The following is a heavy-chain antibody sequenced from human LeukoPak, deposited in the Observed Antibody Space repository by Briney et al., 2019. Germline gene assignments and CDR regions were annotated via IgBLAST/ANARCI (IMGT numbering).Heavy chain of an antibody. CDR3: ASPPLGSEIPTGGFDL. V-gene: IGHV1-69*13. CDR2: IIPIFGTA. Sequence: PGASVKVTCKASGGTFSSYAISWVRQAPGQGLEWMGGIIPIFGTANYAQKFQGRVTITADESTSTAYMELSSLRSEDTAVYYCASPPLGSEIPTGGFDLWGRGTLVTVSS. D-gene: IGHD2-8*02. CDR1: GGTFSSYA. J-gene: IGHJ2*01.